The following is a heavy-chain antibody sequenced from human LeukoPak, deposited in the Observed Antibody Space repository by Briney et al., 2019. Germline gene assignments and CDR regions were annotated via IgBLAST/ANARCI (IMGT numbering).Heavy chain of an antibody. D-gene: IGHD1-14*01. V-gene: IGHV3-21*01. Sequence: GGSLRLSCAASGFTFSSYNMNWVRQAPGKGLEWVSFISTSSNYIYYADSVKGRFTISRDNAKNSLYLQMNSLRAEDTAVYYCARPEENVFDIWGQGTMVTVSS. CDR1: GFTFSSYN. CDR2: ISTSSNYI. J-gene: IGHJ3*02. CDR3: ARPEENVFDI.